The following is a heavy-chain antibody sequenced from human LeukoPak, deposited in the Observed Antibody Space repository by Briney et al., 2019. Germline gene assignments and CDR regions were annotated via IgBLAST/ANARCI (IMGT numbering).Heavy chain of an antibody. Sequence: SETLSLTCTVPGGSISSSSYYWGWIRQPPGKGLEWIGSIYYSGSTYYNPSLKSRVTISVDTSKNQFSLKLSSVTAADTAVYYCARPGIYGDGPDYWGQGTLVTVSS. J-gene: IGHJ4*02. CDR1: GGSISSSSYY. V-gene: IGHV4-39*01. CDR3: ARPGIYGDGPDY. CDR2: IYYSGST. D-gene: IGHD4-17*01.